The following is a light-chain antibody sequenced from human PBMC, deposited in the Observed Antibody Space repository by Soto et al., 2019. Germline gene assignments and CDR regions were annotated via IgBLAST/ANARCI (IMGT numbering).Light chain of an antibody. Sequence: QSALTQPPSASGSPGQSVTISCTGTSSDVGAYNLVSWYHQHPGKAPKLMIYEVSKRPSGVPDRFSGSTSGTSASLAISGLRYEEETDYYCTTWDDSLSGWVFGGGTKVTVL. J-gene: IGLJ3*02. V-gene: IGLV2-8*01. CDR3: TTWDDSLSGWV. CDR2: EVS. CDR1: SSDVGAYNL.